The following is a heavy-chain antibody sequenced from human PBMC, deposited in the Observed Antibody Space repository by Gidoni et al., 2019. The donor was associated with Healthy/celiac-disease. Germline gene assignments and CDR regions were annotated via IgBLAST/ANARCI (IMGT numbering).Heavy chain of an antibody. CDR3: AREKWLGYYDSSGYYAPGGFDY. CDR2: ISSSSSTI. Sequence: EVQLVESGGGLVQPGGSLRLSCAASGFTFSSYSMNWVRQAPGKGLEWVSYISSSSSTIYYADSVKGRFTISRDNAKNSLYLQMNSLRAEDTAVYYCAREKWLGYYDSSGYYAPGGFDYWGQGTLVTVSS. CDR1: GFTFSSYS. D-gene: IGHD3-22*01. J-gene: IGHJ4*02. V-gene: IGHV3-48*01.